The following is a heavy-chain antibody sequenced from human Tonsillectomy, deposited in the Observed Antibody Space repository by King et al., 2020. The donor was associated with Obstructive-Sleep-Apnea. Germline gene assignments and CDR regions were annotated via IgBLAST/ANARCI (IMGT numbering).Heavy chain of an antibody. CDR2: IYSGVST. J-gene: IGHJ4*02. D-gene: IGHD6-19*01. Sequence: QLVQSGGGLVQPGGSLRLSCAASGFTVSSNYMSWVRQAPGKGREWVSLIYSGVSTYYADSVKGRFTISRDNSKNTLYLQMNSLRAEDTAVYYCASSHSSGWYSFDFWGQGTLVTVSS. CDR3: ASSHSSGWYSFDF. V-gene: IGHV3-66*01. CDR1: GFTVSSNY.